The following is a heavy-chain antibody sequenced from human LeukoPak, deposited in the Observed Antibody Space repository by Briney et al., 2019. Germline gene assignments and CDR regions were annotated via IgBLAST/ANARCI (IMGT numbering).Heavy chain of an antibody. J-gene: IGHJ6*03. V-gene: IGHV4-39*07. D-gene: IGHD2-15*01. CDR1: GGSISSSSYY. CDR3: ARVRCSGGSCPYYYYYYYMDV. Sequence: PSETLSLTCTVSGGSISSSSYYWAWIRQPPGKGLEWIGSIHYSGSTYYNPSLQSRVTISIDTSKNQFSLKLRFVTAADTAVYCARVRCSGGSCPYYYYYYYMDVWGKGTTVTVPS. CDR2: IHYSGST.